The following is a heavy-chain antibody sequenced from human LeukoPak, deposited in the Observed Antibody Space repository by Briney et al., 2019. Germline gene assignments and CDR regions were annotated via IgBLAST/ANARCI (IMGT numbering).Heavy chain of an antibody. CDR1: GGSISSGGYY. V-gene: IGHV4-31*03. J-gene: IGHJ3*02. CDR3: ARSSITMIVVNAFDI. D-gene: IGHD3-22*01. CDR2: IYYSGSI. Sequence: SQTLSLTCTVSGGSISSGGYYWSWVRQHPGKGLEWVGDIYYSGSIYYNPSLKSRVAISVDTSKNQFSLKLSSVTAADTAVYYCARSSITMIVVNAFDIWGQGTMVTVSS.